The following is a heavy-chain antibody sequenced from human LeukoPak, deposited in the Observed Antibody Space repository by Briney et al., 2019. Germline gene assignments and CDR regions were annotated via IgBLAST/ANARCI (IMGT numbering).Heavy chain of an antibody. D-gene: IGHD3-22*01. Sequence: SETLSLTCAVYGGSFSGYYWSWIRQPPGKGLEWIGEINHSGSTYYNPSLKSRVTISVDRSKNQFSLKLSSVTAADTAVYYCARVGYDSTQWAFDIWGQGTMVTVSS. CDR2: INHSGST. CDR3: ARVGYDSTQWAFDI. V-gene: IGHV4-34*01. CDR1: GGSFSGYY. J-gene: IGHJ3*02.